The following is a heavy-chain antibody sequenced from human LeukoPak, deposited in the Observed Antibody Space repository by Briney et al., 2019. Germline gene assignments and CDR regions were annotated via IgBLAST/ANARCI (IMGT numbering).Heavy chain of an antibody. J-gene: IGHJ4*02. CDR2: IYSSGST. CDR3: ARHRSDGTYPLDY. D-gene: IGHD1-26*01. V-gene: IGHV4-59*08. Sequence: SETLSLTCTVSGGSISNSYWSWVRQPPGKGLEWIGHIYSSGSTTYSPSLKSRVTMSVDTSKNQFSLKLTSVTAADTAVYYCARHRSDGTYPLDYGGQGALVTVSS. CDR1: GGSISNSY.